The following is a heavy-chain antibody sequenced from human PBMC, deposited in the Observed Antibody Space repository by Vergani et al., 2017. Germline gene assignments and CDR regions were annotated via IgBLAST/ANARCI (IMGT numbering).Heavy chain of an antibody. CDR2: IYTSGST. Sequence: QVQLQESGPGLVKPSQTLSLTCTVSGGSISSGSYYWSWIRQPAGKGLEWIGRIYTSGSTNYNPSLKSRVTISVDTSKNQFSLKLSSVTAADTAVYYCARDQSITMVRGVVYGMDVWGQGTTVTVSS. CDR1: GGSISSGSYY. J-gene: IGHJ6*02. CDR3: ARDQSITMVRGVVYGMDV. V-gene: IGHV4-61*02. D-gene: IGHD3-10*01.